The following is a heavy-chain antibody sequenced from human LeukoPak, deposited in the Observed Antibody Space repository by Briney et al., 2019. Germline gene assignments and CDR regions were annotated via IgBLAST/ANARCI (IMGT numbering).Heavy chain of an antibody. D-gene: IGHD3-22*01. Sequence: ASVKVSCKASGYTFTSYAMNWVRQAPGQGLEWMGWINTNTGNPTYAQGFTGRFVFSLDTSVSTAYLQISSLKAEDTAVYYCARDRAPNYCDSSGSIADYWGQGTLVTVSS. CDR3: ARDRAPNYCDSSGSIADY. J-gene: IGHJ4*02. CDR2: INTNTGNP. CDR1: GYTFTSYA. V-gene: IGHV7-4-1*02.